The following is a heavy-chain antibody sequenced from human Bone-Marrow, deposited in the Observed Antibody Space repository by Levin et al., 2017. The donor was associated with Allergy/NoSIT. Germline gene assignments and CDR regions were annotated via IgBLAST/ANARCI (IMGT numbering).Heavy chain of an antibody. J-gene: IGHJ4*02. CDR1: GYSFITYW. CDR2: IFPGNSET. D-gene: IGHD4-23*01. Sequence: PGGSLRLSCKGSGYSFITYWIGWVRLMPGKGLEWMGIIFPGNSETRYSPSFQGQVTMSADKSIETAYLQWGSLQASDTAMYYCARGREPPTVAQLWYFDYWGQGSLVTVSS. V-gene: IGHV5-51*01. CDR3: ARGREPPTVAQLWYFDY.